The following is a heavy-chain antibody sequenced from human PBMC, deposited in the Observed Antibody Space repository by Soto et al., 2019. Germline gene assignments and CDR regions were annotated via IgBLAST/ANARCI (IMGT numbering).Heavy chain of an antibody. CDR2: TKSKTDGGTT. J-gene: IGHJ6*02. CDR3: TTGVTSRGMDV. Sequence: ADSLRHYSRTSGFTFSNPWLSRLRQAPGQGLEWVGPTKSKTDGGTTDYAAPVKGRFTISRDDSKNTLYLQMNSLKTEDTAVYYCTTGVTSRGMDVWGQGTTVTVSS. CDR1: GFTFSNPW. D-gene: IGHD2-21*02. V-gene: IGHV3-15*01.